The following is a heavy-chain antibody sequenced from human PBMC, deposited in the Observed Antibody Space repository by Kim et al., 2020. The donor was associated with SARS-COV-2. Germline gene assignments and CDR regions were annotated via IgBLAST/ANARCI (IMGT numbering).Heavy chain of an antibody. V-gene: IGHV3-30-3*01. CDR3: ARDTSAPHSLYYDSSGYLDY. J-gene: IGHJ4*02. Sequence: GGSLRLSCAASGFTFSSYAMHWVRQAPGKGLEWVAVISYDGSNKYYADSVKGRFTISRDNSKNTLYLQMNSLRAEDTAVYYCARDTSAPHSLYYDSSGYLDYWGQGTLVTVSP. D-gene: IGHD3-22*01. CDR2: ISYDGSNK. CDR1: GFTFSSYA.